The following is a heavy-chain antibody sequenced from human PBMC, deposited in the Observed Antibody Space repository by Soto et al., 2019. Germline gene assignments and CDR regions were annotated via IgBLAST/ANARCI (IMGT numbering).Heavy chain of an antibody. CDR2: IHNSGSP. D-gene: IGHD3-10*01. V-gene: IGHV4-31*03. J-gene: IGHJ4*02. CDR1: GASIYNGGYF. CDR3: ARVSFGYFDY. Sequence: PSETLSLTCSVSGASIYNGGYFWSWIRQSPGKGLEWIGHIHNSGSPYNNPSLKSRVTISADTSKNQFSLKLSSVTAADTAVYYCARVSFGYFDYWGQGTLVTVSS.